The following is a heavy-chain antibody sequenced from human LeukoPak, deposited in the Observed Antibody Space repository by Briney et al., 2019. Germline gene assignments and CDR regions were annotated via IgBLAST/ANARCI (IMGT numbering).Heavy chain of an antibody. Sequence: SETLSLTCTVSGGSISSYYWSWIRQPAGRGPEWIGRIYSSARTDYNPSLNSRVTMSVGTSKNQFSLILKSLTAADTAIYYCARGPTILDYWGQGILVSVSS. CDR1: GGSISSYY. J-gene: IGHJ4*02. D-gene: IGHD1-26*01. CDR3: ARGPTILDY. CDR2: IYSSART. V-gene: IGHV4-4*07.